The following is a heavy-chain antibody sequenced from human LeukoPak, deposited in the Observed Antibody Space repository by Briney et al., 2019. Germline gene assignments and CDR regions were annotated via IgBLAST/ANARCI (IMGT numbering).Heavy chain of an antibody. D-gene: IGHD3-9*01. CDR3: ARGYFDWLNWFDP. CDR1: GYSISGGYY. Sequence: SETLSHTCAVSGYSISGGYYWGWIRQPPGKGLEWIGSIYHSGSTYYNPSLKSRVTISVDTSKNQFSLKLSSVTAADTAVYYCARGYFDWLNWFDPWGQGTLVTVSS. V-gene: IGHV4-38-2*01. J-gene: IGHJ5*02. CDR2: IYHSGST.